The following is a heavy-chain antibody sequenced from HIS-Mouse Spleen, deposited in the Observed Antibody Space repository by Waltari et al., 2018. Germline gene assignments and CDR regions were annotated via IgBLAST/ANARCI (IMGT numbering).Heavy chain of an antibody. CDR1: GGSISSSSYY. V-gene: IGHV4-39*07. Sequence: QLQLQESGPGLVKPSETLSLTCTVSGGSISSSSYYWGWIRQPPGKGLEWIGSTYYSGGTYSHPALKGRVTISVDTSKNQFSLKLSSVTAADTAVYYCAREIPYSSSWYDWYFDLWGRGTLVTVSS. CDR2: TYYSGGT. D-gene: IGHD6-13*01. J-gene: IGHJ2*01. CDR3: AREIPYSSSWYDWYFDL.